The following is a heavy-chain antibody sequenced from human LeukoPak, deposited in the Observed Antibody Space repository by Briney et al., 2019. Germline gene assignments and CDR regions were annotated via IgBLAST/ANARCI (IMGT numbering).Heavy chain of an antibody. D-gene: IGHD6-25*01. J-gene: IGHJ3*02. CDR3: ASESSESFDI. CDR2: IGSGSTSI. Sequence: PGGSLRLSCPASGFTFTSHSMNGVRQAPGKGLEWVSSIGSGSTSIYYADSVKGRFTISRDKAKNSLYLQMNSLRAEDTAVYYCASESSESFDIWGQGTMVTVSS. V-gene: IGHV3-21*01. CDR1: GFTFTSHS.